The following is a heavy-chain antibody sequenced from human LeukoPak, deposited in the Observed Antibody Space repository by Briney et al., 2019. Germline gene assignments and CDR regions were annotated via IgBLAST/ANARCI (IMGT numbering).Heavy chain of an antibody. CDR1: GFSFSDSW. J-gene: IGHJ5*02. CDR2: IEQYGSEK. V-gene: IGHV3-7*05. CDR3: ARGHGWFDP. Sequence: GGSLRLSCAASGFSFSDSWMTWVRQAPGKGLEWVANIEQYGSEKYYVDSVKGRFTISRDNAKNSLYLQMNILRAEDTAVYYCARGHGWFDPWGQGTLVTVSS.